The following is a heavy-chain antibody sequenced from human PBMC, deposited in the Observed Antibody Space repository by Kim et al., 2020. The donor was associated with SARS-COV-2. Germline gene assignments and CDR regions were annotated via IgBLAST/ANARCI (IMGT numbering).Heavy chain of an antibody. D-gene: IGHD3-22*01. V-gene: IGHV4-59*01. CDR1: GGSISSYY. J-gene: IGHJ6*02. Sequence: SETLSLTCTVSGGSISSYYWSWIRQPPGKGLEWIGYIYYSGSTNYNPSLKSRVTISVDTSKNQFSLKLSSVTAADTAVYYCARDRSYYYDSSGYYYYYYGMDVWGQGTTVTVSS. CDR2: IYYSGST. CDR3: ARDRSYYYDSSGYYYYYYGMDV.